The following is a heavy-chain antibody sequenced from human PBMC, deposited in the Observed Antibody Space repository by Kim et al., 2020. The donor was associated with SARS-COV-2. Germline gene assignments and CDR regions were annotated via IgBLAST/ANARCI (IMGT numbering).Heavy chain of an antibody. D-gene: IGHD6-19*01. J-gene: IGHJ3*02. V-gene: IGHV3-23*01. Sequence: AASVKGRFTISRDNSKNTLYLQMNSLRAEDTAVYYCAKGLYSSGLDAFDIWGQGTMVTVSS. CDR3: AKGLYSSGLDAFDI.